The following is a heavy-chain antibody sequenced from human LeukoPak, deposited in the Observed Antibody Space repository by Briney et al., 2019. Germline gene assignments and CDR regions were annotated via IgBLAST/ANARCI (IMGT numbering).Heavy chain of an antibody. CDR1: GCTFTSYY. D-gene: IGHD6-13*01. V-gene: IGHV1-46*01. J-gene: IGHJ4*02. Sequence: ASVKVSCKASGCTFTSYYMHWVRQAPGQGLEWMGIINPSGGSTSYAQKFQGRVTMTRDTSTSTVYMELNSLRSEDTAVCYCARGPLGSSSWYFLDPYFDYWGQGTLVTVSS. CDR3: ARGPLGSSSWYFLDPYFDY. CDR2: INPSGGST.